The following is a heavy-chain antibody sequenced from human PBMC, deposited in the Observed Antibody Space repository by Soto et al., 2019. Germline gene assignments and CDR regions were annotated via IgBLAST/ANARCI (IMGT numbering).Heavy chain of an antibody. D-gene: IGHD2-21*01. CDR2: ISYDGSNK. CDR3: ARAYLTYIFIPYGMDV. J-gene: IGHJ6*04. Sequence: WGSLRLSCAASGFTFSNYLIHWVRQAPGKGLEWVAVISYDGSNKYYADSVKGRFTMSRDNSKVYLQMNTLRAEDAPADSWARAYLTYIFIPYGMDVWGEGTPVADYS. V-gene: IGHV3-30-3*01. CDR1: GFTFSNYL.